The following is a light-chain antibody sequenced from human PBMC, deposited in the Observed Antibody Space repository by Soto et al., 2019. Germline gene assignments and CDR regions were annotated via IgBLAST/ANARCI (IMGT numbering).Light chain of an antibody. Sequence: EIVLTQSPGTLSLSPGEKATLSCRASQSVRSSYLDWYQQKPGQAPRPLIYGASSRAMGIPDRFRGSGSGTDFTLTISRLEPEDFAVYYCQQYGSSPWTFGQGTKVEIK. V-gene: IGKV3-20*01. CDR1: QSVRSSY. CDR2: GAS. CDR3: QQYGSSPWT. J-gene: IGKJ1*01.